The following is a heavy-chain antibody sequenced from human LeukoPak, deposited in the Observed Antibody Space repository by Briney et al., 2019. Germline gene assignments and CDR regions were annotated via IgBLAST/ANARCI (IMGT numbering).Heavy chain of an antibody. CDR3: ARAYSSSWPMGLSAFDI. J-gene: IGHJ3*02. CDR1: GFTFSSYS. D-gene: IGHD6-13*01. CDR2: ISSSSSTI. Sequence: GGSLRLSCAASGFTFSSYSMNWVRQAPGKGLEWVSYISSSSSTIDYADSVKGRFTISRDNAKNSLYLQMNSLRAEDTAVYYCARAYSSSWPMGLSAFDIWGQGTMVTVSS. V-gene: IGHV3-48*01.